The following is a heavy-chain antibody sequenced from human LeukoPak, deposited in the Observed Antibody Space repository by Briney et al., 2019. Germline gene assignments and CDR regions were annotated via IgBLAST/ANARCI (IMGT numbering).Heavy chain of an antibody. CDR3: ASFTYCSSTSCYTRVFDY. V-gene: IGHV3-21*01. J-gene: IGHJ4*02. Sequence: GGSLRLSCAASGFTFSSYSMNWVRQAPGKGLEWVSSISSSSSYIYYADSVKGRFTISRDNAKNSLYLQMNSLRAEGTAVYYCASFTYCSSTSCYTRVFDYWGQGTLVTVSS. CDR2: ISSSSSYI. D-gene: IGHD2-2*02. CDR1: GFTFSSYS.